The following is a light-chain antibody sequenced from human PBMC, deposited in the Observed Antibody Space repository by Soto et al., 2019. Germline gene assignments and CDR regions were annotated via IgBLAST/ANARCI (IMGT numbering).Light chain of an antibody. CDR2: DVT. V-gene: IGLV2-14*01. Sequence: QSALAQPASVSGSPGQSITISCTGTSSDVGGYNSVSWYRQDPGKAPKLMIYDVTNRPSGVSNRFSGSKSGNTASLTISELQAEDEADYYCSSFTSSITYVFGTGTKVTVL. J-gene: IGLJ1*01. CDR1: SSDVGGYNS. CDR3: SSFTSSITYV.